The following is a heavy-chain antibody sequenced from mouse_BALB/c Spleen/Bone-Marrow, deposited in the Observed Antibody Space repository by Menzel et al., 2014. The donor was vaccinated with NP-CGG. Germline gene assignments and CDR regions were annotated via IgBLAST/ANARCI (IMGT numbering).Heavy chain of an antibody. J-gene: IGHJ1*01. V-gene: IGHV1-67*01. D-gene: IGHD4-1*01. CDR3: ARKRLTGTSYWYFDV. CDR1: GYTFTDYA. CDR2: ISTYYGNT. Sequence: QVQLKQSGPELVRPGVSVKISCKGSGYTFTDYAMHWVKQSHAKSLEWIGVISTYYGNTNYNQKFKGKATMTVDKSSSTAYMELARLTSEDSAIHHCARKRLTGTSYWYFDVWGAGTTVTVSS.